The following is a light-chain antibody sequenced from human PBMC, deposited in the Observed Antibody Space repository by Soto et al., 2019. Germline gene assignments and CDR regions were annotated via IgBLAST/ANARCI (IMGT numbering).Light chain of an antibody. CDR2: DVS. CDR3: CSYAGSYPEV. CDR1: SSDFGDYNY. J-gene: IGLJ2*01. Sequence: QSALTQPRSVSGSPGQSVTISCTGTSSDFGDYNYVSWYQQHPGKAPKLMIYDVSKRPSGVPDRFSGSKSGNTASLTISGLQAEDEADYYCCSYAGSYPEVLRGGTKLTVL. V-gene: IGLV2-11*01.